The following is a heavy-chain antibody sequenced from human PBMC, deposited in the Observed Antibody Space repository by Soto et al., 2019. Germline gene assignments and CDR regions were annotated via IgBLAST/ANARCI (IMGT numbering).Heavy chain of an antibody. CDR2: ISSSGSTI. D-gene: IGHD3-3*01. Sequence: GGSLRLSCAASGFTFSDYYMSWIRQAPGKGLEWVSYISSSGSTIYYADSVKGRFTISRDNAKNSLYLQMNSLRAEDTAVYYCASSEVTYYDFWSGYYRGYAFDYWGQGTLVTVSS. J-gene: IGHJ4*02. V-gene: IGHV3-11*01. CDR1: GFTFSDYY. CDR3: ASSEVTYYDFWSGYYRGYAFDY.